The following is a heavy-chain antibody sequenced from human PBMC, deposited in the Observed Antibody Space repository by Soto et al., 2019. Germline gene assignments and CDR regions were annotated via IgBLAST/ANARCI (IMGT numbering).Heavy chain of an antibody. Sequence: SVTLSLTCSVSGDSISNTRFYWAWIRQPPGEGLEWIGSIYHTGNAYYNPSLKSRVTIFVDTSKNQFSLKLTSVTAADTALYYCARDYFDSSDYTTNWFDPWGQG. CDR3: ARDYFDSSDYTTNWFDP. CDR1: GDSISNTRFY. J-gene: IGHJ5*02. D-gene: IGHD3-22*01. CDR2: IYHTGNA. V-gene: IGHV4-39*01.